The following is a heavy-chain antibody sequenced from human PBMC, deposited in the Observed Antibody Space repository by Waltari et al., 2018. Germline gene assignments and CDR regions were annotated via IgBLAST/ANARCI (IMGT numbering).Heavy chain of an antibody. J-gene: IGHJ4*02. V-gene: IGHV4-39*07. CDR1: SGAISSSGYY. D-gene: IGHD1-7*01. CDR2: IYYSGNP. CDR3: AKVWKNYRTDY. Sequence: QLQLQESGPGLVKPSETLSLTCTVSSGAISSSGYYWGWIRQPPGKGLEWMGSIYYSGNPYYTPSLNTRVTISVDTSKNQFSLKVTSVTAADTAVYYCAKVWKNYRTDYWGQGTLVTVSS.